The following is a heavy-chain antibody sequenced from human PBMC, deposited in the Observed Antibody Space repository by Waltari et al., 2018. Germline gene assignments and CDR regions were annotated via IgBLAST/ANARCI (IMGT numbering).Heavy chain of an antibody. CDR2: MDGGGRSK. D-gene: IGHD6-13*01. J-gene: IGHJ4*01. Sequence: EVQVVASGGGLVQLGGSLRLSCAAYGFTFSPYWMHGVRHTPGKGLVWVASMDGGGRSKNYADSVKGRFTISRDNARNTLYLQMNSLRAEDTAVYYCARDHVGAAGPDYWCDGTLVTVSS. CDR3: ARDHVGAAGPDY. CDR1: GFTFSPYW. V-gene: IGHV3-74*01.